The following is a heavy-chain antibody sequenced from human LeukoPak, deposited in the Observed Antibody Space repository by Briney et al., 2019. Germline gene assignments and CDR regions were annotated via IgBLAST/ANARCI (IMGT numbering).Heavy chain of an antibody. CDR2: IYTSGST. J-gene: IGHJ4*02. D-gene: IGHD4-23*01. CDR3: ARSTFAGGNVNFDY. Sequence: TLSLTCTVSGGSISSGSNYWSWIRQPAGKGLEWIGRIYTSGSTYYNPSLKSRVTISVDTSKNQFSLKLSSVTAADTAVYYCARSTFAGGNVNFDYWGQGTLVTVSS. CDR1: GGSISSGSNY. V-gene: IGHV4-61*02.